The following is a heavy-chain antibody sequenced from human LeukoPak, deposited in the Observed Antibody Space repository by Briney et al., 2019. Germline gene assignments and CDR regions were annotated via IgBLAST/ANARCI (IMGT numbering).Heavy chain of an antibody. CDR3: AKYSSGRLRPTYHYHYMDV. V-gene: IGHV3-30*02. CDR2: VRYDGTNK. J-gene: IGHJ6*03. Sequence: GGSLRLSCAASGFKFSSSGMHWVRQAPGKGLEWVAFVRYDGTNKNYPDSVKGRFTIPRDNSENTLYLQMNSLRAEDTAVYYCAKYSSGRLRPTYHYHYMDVWGKGTTVTVSS. D-gene: IGHD3-22*01. CDR1: GFKFSSSG.